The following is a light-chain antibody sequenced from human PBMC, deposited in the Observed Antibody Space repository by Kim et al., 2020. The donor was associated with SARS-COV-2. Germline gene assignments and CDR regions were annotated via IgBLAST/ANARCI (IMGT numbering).Light chain of an antibody. V-gene: IGLV6-57*04. J-gene: IGLJ3*02. Sequence: NFMLTQPHSVSESPGKTVTISCTRSSGSIASNYVQWYQQRPGSAPPTVIYEDNQRPSGVPDLFSGSIDSSSNSASLTISGLKTEDEADYDCLSYDSSNPRVFAGGTQLTVL. CDR2: EDN. CDR1: SGSIASNY. CDR3: LSYDSSNPRV.